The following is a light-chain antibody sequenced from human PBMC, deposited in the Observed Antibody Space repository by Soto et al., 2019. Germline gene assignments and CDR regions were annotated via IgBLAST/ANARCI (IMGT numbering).Light chain of an antibody. CDR3: QQSYIMPLT. V-gene: IGKV1-39*01. CDR2: GAS. J-gene: IGKJ3*01. Sequence: DIQMTQSPSSLSASVGDRVTITCRASQSISDYLNWYQQRPGKAPKLLIYGASRLQIGVPSRFSGSGTGSEKEFTLTISSLQPEDLAIYYCQQSYIMPLTFGPGTKVEMK. CDR1: QSISDY.